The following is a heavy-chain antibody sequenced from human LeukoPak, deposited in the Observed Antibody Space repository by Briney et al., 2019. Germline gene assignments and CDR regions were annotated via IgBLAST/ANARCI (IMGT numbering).Heavy chain of an antibody. Sequence: SETLSLTCTVSGGSIRSHYWTWIRQPPGKGLEWIGYIYYSGSTNYNPPLKSRVTISVDTSKNQFSLKLSSVTAADTAVYYCAKEAVGATQFDYWGQGTLVTVSS. CDR2: IYYSGST. J-gene: IGHJ4*02. D-gene: IGHD1-26*01. CDR1: GGSIRSHY. CDR3: AKEAVGATQFDY. V-gene: IGHV4-59*11.